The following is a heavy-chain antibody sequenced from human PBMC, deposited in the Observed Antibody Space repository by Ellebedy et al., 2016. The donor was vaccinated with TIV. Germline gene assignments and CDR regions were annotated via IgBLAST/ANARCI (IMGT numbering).Heavy chain of an antibody. CDR1: GYSFTSYW. Sequence: KVSCXGSGYSFTSYWIGWVRQTPGKGLEWVGIIYPGDSDTRYSPSFQGQVTISADKSISTAYLQWSSLKASDTAMYYSARLLAGDNYLGENWFDPWGQGTLVTVSS. CDR3: ARLLAGDNYLGENWFDP. J-gene: IGHJ5*02. V-gene: IGHV5-51*01. CDR2: IYPGDSDT. D-gene: IGHD4-11*01.